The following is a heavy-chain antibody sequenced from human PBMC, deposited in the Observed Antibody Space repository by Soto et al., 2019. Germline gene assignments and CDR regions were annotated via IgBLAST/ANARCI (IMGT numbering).Heavy chain of an antibody. J-gene: IGHJ6*02. CDR2: IYYSGST. D-gene: IGHD4-17*01. V-gene: IGHV4-31*03. CDR1: GGSISSGGYY. Sequence: SATLSLTCTVSGGSISSGGYYWSWIRQHPGKGLEWIGYIYYSGSTYYNPPLKSRVTISVDTSKNQFSLKLSSVTAADTAVYYCARESGYGDSYYYYYGMDVWGQGTTVTVSS. CDR3: ARESGYGDSYYYYYGMDV.